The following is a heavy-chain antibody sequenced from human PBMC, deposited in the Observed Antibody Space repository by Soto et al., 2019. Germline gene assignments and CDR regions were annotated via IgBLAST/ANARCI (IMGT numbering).Heavy chain of an antibody. CDR3: ARARFGELLGDYYYYGMDV. D-gene: IGHD3-10*01. V-gene: IGHV3-48*01. CDR1: GFTFSSYS. Sequence: PGGSLRLSCAASGFTFSSYSMNWVRQAPGKGLEWVSYISSSSSTIYYADSVKGRFTISRDNAKNSLYLQMNSLRAEDTAVYYCARARFGELLGDYYYYGMDVWGQGTTVTVYS. CDR2: ISSSSSTI. J-gene: IGHJ6*02.